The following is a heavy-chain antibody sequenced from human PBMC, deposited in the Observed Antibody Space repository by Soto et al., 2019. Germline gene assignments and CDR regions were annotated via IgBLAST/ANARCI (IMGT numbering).Heavy chain of an antibody. Sequence: QVQLVQSGAEVKKPGSSVKVSCKASGGTFSSYAISWVRQAPGQGLEWMGGIIPIFGTANYAQKFQGRVTITSDESTSTAYMELSSLRSDDTAVYYCASMVGDCSCYSYYFDYWGQVTLVTVSS. CDR3: ASMVGDCSCYSYYFDY. CDR1: GGTFSSYA. J-gene: IGHJ4*02. CDR2: IIPIFGTA. D-gene: IGHD3-22*01. V-gene: IGHV1-69*05.